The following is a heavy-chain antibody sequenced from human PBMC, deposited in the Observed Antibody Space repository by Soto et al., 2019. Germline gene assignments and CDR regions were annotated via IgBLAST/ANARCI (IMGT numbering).Heavy chain of an antibody. CDR2: ILVGGST. J-gene: IGHJ3*02. V-gene: IGHV3-23*01. CDR1: GFTCSSYD. D-gene: IGHD2-8*02. Sequence: GGSLRLSCTASGFTCSSYDMSWVRQAPGRGLEWVSTILVGGSTYYADSVKGRFTISRDNSKNTLYLQMNSLTAGDTAVYYCAKATATGGGAFDICGQGTMVTVSS. CDR3: AKATATGGGAFDI.